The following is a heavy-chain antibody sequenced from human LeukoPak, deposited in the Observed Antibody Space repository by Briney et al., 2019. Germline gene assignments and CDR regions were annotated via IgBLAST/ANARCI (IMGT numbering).Heavy chain of an antibody. CDR1: GGTFSSYA. V-gene: IGHV1-69*04. D-gene: IGHD2-2*01. CDR2: IIPIFGIA. CDR3: ARCSSTSCTQQTIGMDV. Sequence: SVKVSCKASGGTFSSYAISWVRQAPGQGLEWMGRIIPIFGIANYARKFQGRVTITADKSTSTAYMELSSLRSEDTAVYYCARCSSTSCTQQTIGMDVWGQGTTVTVSS. J-gene: IGHJ6*02.